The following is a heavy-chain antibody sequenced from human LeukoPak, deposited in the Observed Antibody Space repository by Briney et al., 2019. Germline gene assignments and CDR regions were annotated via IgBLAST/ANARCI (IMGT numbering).Heavy chain of an antibody. D-gene: IGHD6-19*01. J-gene: IGHJ3*02. CDR1: EFTFSSYD. CDR2: IGSAGDT. CDR3: ARAGKGEQWLGDAFDI. V-gene: IGHV3-13*01. Sequence: GGSLRLSCAASEFTFSSYDMYWVRHATGKRLEWVSTIGSAGDTYYLDSVKGRFTISRDNAKNSLYLQMNSLRAGDTAVYYCARAGKGEQWLGDAFDIWGQGTRVTVSS.